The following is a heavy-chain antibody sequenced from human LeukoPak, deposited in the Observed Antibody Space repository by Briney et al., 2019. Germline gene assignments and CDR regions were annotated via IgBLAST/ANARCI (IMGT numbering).Heavy chain of an antibody. CDR1: GFIFSNYA. CDR3: ASYFGSGSYYNGLDF. Sequence: GGSLRLSCAASGFIFSNYAMSWVRQAPGKGLEWVSGISNSGGSTSYADSVQGRFTIYRDNSKNTLYLQMNSLRAEDTAVYYCASYFGSGSYYNGLDFWGQGTLVTVSS. J-gene: IGHJ4*02. V-gene: IGHV3-23*01. D-gene: IGHD3-10*01. CDR2: ISNSGGST.